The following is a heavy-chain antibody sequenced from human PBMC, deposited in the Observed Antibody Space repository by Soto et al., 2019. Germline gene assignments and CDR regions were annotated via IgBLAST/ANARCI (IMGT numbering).Heavy chain of an antibody. D-gene: IGHD3-16*02. Sequence: QVQLVQSGAEVKKPGASVKVSCKASGYSFTSYGITWVRQAPGQGLEWMGWISAYNGDTNYAQKFQGRITMTTDASTRTSYMDLRSLGFDETALYYCARDRDYVWGSYRHTSDSWGQGTLLTVSS. V-gene: IGHV1-18*01. CDR1: GYSFTSYG. J-gene: IGHJ4*02. CDR3: ARDRDYVWGSYRHTSDS. CDR2: ISAYNGDT.